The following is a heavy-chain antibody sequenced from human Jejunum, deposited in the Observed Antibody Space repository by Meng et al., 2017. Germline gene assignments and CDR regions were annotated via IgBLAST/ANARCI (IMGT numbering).Heavy chain of an antibody. Sequence: QVQLQQWGAGLVKPAETLSLTCAVSGGSFSGFYWSWIRQPPGKGLEWIGGIDDSGTTDYNPSLKSRVTMSVTTSKKQFSLKLSSVTAADTALYYCRLAYCDSDCGDYWGQGILVTVSS. CDR3: RLAYCDSDCGDY. CDR2: IDDSGTT. V-gene: IGHV4-34*02. CDR1: GGSFSGFY. D-gene: IGHD2-21*02. J-gene: IGHJ4*02.